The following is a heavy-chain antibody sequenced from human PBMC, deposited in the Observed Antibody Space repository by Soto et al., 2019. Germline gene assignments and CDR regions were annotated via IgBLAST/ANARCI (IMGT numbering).Heavy chain of an antibody. D-gene: IGHD1-1*01. CDR1: GFTFSAYA. CDR3: AKFEGHTLEYCYLDF. Sequence: EVQLLESGGGLVQPGGSLRLSCAASGFTFSAYAMGWVRQAPGKGLEWVSTIHGGGGATHYADSVTGRFTISRDDSQNTLYAQMNSLRAEDPAVYYCAKFEGHTLEYCYLDFWGRGTLVTVSS. J-gene: IGHJ2*01. V-gene: IGHV3-23*01. CDR2: IHGGGGAT.